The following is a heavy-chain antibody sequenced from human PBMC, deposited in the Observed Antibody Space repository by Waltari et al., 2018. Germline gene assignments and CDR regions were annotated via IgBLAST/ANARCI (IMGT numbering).Heavy chain of an antibody. Sequence: EVQLVESGGGLVQPGGSMRLSCAASGFTFSSYAMRWVRQAPGKGLEWVSAISGSGGSTYYADSVKGRFTISRDNSKNTLYLQMNSLRAEDTAVYYCAKVDQASGSSGYYEYYFDYWGQGTLVTVSS. CDR1: GFTFSSYA. CDR2: ISGSGGST. CDR3: AKVDQASGSSGYYEYYFDY. J-gene: IGHJ4*02. V-gene: IGHV3-23*04. D-gene: IGHD3-22*01.